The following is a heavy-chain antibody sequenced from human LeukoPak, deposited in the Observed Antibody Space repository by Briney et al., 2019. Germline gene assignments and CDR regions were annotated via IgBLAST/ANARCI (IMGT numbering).Heavy chain of an antibody. CDR3: ARTLERRLGWFDP. V-gene: IGHV1-2*02. J-gene: IGHJ5*02. CDR1: GYTFTDYY. Sequence: ASVKVSCKASGYTFTDYYMHWVRQAPGQGLEWMGWINPNSGGTNYAQKFQGRVTMTRDTSISTAYMELSRLRSDDTAVYYCARTLERRLGWFDPWGQGTLVTVSS. D-gene: IGHD1-1*01. CDR2: INPNSGGT.